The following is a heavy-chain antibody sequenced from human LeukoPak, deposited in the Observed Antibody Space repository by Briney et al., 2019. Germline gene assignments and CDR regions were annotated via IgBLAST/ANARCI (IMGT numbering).Heavy chain of an antibody. V-gene: IGHV4-59*01. J-gene: IGHJ6*03. Sequence: PSETLALTCTVSGGSISSYYWSWNRQPPGKGLEWIGYIYYSGSTNYNPSLKSRVTISVDTSKNQFSLKLSSVTAADTAVYYCARAVVPAAKVYYYYMDVWGKGTTVTVSS. CDR1: GGSISSYY. CDR3: ARAVVPAAKVYYYYMDV. CDR2: IYYSGST. D-gene: IGHD2-2*01.